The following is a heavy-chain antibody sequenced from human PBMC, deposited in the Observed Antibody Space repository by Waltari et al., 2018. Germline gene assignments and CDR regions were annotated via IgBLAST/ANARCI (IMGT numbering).Heavy chain of an antibody. D-gene: IGHD1-26*01. V-gene: IGHV3-30-3*01. CDR3: ARVQNSGSYYVGGY. Sequence: QVQLVESGGGVVQPGRSLSLSCAASGFTFSSYAMHWVRQAPGKGLEWVAVISYDGSNKYYADSVKGRFTISRDNSKNTLYLQMNSLRAEDTAVYYCARVQNSGSYYVGGYWGQGTLVTVSS. CDR1: GFTFSSYA. CDR2: ISYDGSNK. J-gene: IGHJ4*02.